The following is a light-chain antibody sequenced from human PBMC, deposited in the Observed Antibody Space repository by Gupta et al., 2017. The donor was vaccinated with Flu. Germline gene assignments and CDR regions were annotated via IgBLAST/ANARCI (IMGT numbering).Light chain of an antibody. CDR1: SSNIGNNY. Sequence: QSVLTQPPSVSAAPGQKVTLSCSGSSSNIGNNYVSWYQQLPGTAPKLLIYENNKRPSGIPDRFSGSKSGTSATLGITRLQTGDEADYYCGTWDSSRSAVVFGGGTKLTVL. J-gene: IGLJ2*01. V-gene: IGLV1-51*02. CDR2: ENN. CDR3: GTWDSSRSAVV.